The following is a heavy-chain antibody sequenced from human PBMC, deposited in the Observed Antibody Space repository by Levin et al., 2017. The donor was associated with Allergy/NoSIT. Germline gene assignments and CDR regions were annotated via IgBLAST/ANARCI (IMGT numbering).Heavy chain of an antibody. J-gene: IGHJ5*02. Sequence: GSLRLSCAVYGGSFSGYYWSWIRQPPGKGLEWMGEINHSGSTNTTPSLKRRVTISVDTSKNQLSLKLSSVTAADTAVDYCARGGYSSSWYSHGWFDPWGEGTLVTVSA. CDR2: INHSGST. CDR1: GGSFSGYY. CDR3: ARGGYSSSWYSHGWFDP. V-gene: IGHV4-34*01. D-gene: IGHD6-13*01.